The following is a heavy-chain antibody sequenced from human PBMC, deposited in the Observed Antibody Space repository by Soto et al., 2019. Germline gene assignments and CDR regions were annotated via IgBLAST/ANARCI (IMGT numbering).Heavy chain of an antibody. CDR2: INVDNGNT. CDR3: ARDGSYRYGSYSHYGMDA. D-gene: IGHD3-16*02. Sequence: QLQLVQSGADVRKPGASVKVSCTASGYTFTTYAMHWVRQAPGQRPEWMGWINVDNGNTKYSQNFKGRVTITRDTSASTAYMELSGLTYGGTGVYFCARDGSYRYGSYSHYGMDAWGQGTTVIVSS. V-gene: IGHV1-3*01. CDR1: GYTFTTYA. J-gene: IGHJ6*02.